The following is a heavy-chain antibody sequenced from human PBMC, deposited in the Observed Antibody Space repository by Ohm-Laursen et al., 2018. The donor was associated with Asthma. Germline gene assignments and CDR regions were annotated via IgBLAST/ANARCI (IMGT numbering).Heavy chain of an antibody. D-gene: IGHD3-22*01. CDR3: ARVRFYVSGAYFKTFDP. CDR2: VFDSGST. Sequence: PSQTLSLTCSVSGGSLSVFNWSWLRQPPGKGLEWIGYVFDSGSTHYNPSLKSRVTISIDMSKSQFSLRLSSVTAADTAVYYCARVRFYVSGAYFKTFDPWGPGTLVTVSS. CDR1: GGSLSVFN. V-gene: IGHV4-59*01. J-gene: IGHJ5*02.